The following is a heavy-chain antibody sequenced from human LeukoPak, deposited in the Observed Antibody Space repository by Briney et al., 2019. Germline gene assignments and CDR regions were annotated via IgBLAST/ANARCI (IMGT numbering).Heavy chain of an antibody. D-gene: IGHD3-16*01. V-gene: IGHV3-7*03. CDR2: IKQDGSEK. J-gene: IGHJ5*02. Sequence: PGGSLRLSCAASGFTFSNAWMSWVRQAPGKGLEWVANIKQDGSEKYYVDSEKGRFTISRDNAKNSLYLQMNTLRAEDTAMYYCAKDAQPRSRWFDPWGQGTLVTVSS. CDR3: AKDAQPRSRWFDP. CDR1: GFTFSNAW.